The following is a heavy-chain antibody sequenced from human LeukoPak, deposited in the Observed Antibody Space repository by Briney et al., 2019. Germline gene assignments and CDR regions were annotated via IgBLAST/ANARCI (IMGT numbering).Heavy chain of an antibody. V-gene: IGHV6-1*01. Sequence: SQTLSLTCALSGDSVSSNTAAWNWISQPPSRGLEWLGRAYYRSRWHNDYAVSVKSRITINTDTSKNQFSLQLDSVTPENTALYCCARDHRGYTDYWGQGTLVTVSS. J-gene: IGHJ4*02. D-gene: IGHD5-18*01. CDR2: AYYRSRWHN. CDR3: ARDHRGYTDY. CDR1: GDSVSSNTAA.